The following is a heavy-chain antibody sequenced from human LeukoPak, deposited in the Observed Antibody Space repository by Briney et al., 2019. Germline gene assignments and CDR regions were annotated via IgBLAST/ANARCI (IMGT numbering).Heavy chain of an antibody. D-gene: IGHD4-23*01. CDR2: INPNSGDT. Sequence: ASVKVSCKASGHTFTACCFHWVRQAPGQGLEWMGWINPNSGDTNYAQKFQGRVTVTRDTSISTAYMELSSLTSDDTAIYHCARLLQGWELNYYYSYMDVWGKGTTVTISS. J-gene: IGHJ6*03. V-gene: IGHV1-2*02. CDR3: ARLLQGWELNYYYSYMDV. CDR1: GHTFTACC.